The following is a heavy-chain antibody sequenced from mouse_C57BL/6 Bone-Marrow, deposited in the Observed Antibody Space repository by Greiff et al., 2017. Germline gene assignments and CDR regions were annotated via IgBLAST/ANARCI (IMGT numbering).Heavy chain of an antibody. CDR1: GYTFTDYY. V-gene: IGHV1-26*01. CDR2: INPNNGGT. D-gene: IGHD1-1*01. J-gene: IGHJ2*01. Sequence: EVQLQQSGPELVKPGASVKISCKASGYTFTDYYMNWVKQSHGKSLEWIGDINPNNGGTSYNQKFKGKATLTVDKSSSTAYMELRSLTSEDSAVYYCANIGHYDGSRVQDYWGKGTTLTVSS. CDR3: ANIGHYDGSRVQDY.